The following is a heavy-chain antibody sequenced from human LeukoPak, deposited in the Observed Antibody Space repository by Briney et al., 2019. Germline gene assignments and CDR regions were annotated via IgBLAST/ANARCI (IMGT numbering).Heavy chain of an antibody. Sequence: GGSLRLSCAASGFTFSDYYMRWIRQAPGKGLEWVSYISSSGSTIYYADSVKGRFTISRDNAKNSLYLQMNSLRAEDTAVYDWRRERSRYTGYAWGSWFDPWGQGILVTVSS. V-gene: IGHV3-11*01. CDR1: GFTFSDYY. CDR3: RRERSRYTGYAWGSWFDP. CDR2: ISSSGSTI. J-gene: IGHJ5*02. D-gene: IGHD3-16*01.